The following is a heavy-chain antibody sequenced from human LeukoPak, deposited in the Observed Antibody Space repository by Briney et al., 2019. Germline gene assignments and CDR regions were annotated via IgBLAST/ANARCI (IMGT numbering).Heavy chain of an antibody. V-gene: IGHV3-48*04. CDR1: GFTFRNYL. CDR2: ISSTGGTI. J-gene: IGHJ4*02. CDR3: AKSGVRYCTNGVCYFDY. Sequence: GGSLRLSCAASGFTFRNYLMNWVRQAPGKGLEWVSFISSTGGTIYYADSVKGRFTISRDNAKNSLYLQMNSLRAEDMALYYCAKSGVRYCTNGVCYFDYWGQGTLVTVSS. D-gene: IGHD2-8*01.